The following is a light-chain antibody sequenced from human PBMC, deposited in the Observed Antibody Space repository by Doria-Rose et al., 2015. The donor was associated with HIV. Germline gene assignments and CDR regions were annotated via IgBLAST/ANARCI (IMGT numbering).Light chain of an antibody. Sequence: TQSPGTLSLSPGERATLSCRASQSFGSTYLAWYQQKPGQAPSLLIYDGSTRATGIPDRFSASGSGTDFTLTINRLEPEDFALYYCHQYVTSWTFGQGTKVEI. CDR3: HQYVTSWT. J-gene: IGKJ1*01. V-gene: IGKV3-20*01. CDR2: DGS. CDR1: QSFGSTY.